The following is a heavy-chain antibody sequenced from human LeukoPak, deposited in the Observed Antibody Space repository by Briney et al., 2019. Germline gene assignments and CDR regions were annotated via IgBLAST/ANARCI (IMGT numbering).Heavy chain of an antibody. CDR2: IKPNSVGT. CDR1: VYTFTGYY. V-gene: IGHV1-2*02. CDR3: ARDSRTYSSGWYIRGGARGESFDY. J-gene: IGHJ4*02. Sequence: ASVKVSCKASVYTFTGYYMHWVRQAPGQGLEWMGWIKPNSVGTNYAQTLQGRVTMTRDTSISTAYMELSRLTSDDKAVYYCARDSRTYSSGWYIRGGARGESFDYWGQGTLVTVSS. D-gene: IGHD6-19*01.